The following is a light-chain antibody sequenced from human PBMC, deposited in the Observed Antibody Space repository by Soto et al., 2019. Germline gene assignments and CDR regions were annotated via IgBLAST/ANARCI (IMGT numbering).Light chain of an antibody. CDR3: QQYDSFLFT. CDR1: QTISSW. Sequence: DIHMTQSPSILSASLGDAVTITCRASQTISSWLAWYQQKPGKAPKLLIYKASSLESGVPSRFSGSGSGTEFTLTISSLQPDDFATYYCQQYDSFLFTFGHGTKVDIK. V-gene: IGKV1-5*03. J-gene: IGKJ2*01. CDR2: KAS.